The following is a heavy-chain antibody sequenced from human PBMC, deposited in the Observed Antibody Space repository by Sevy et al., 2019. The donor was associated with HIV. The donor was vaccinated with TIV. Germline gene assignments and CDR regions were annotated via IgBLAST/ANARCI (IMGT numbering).Heavy chain of an antibody. V-gene: IGHV4-4*07. CDR3: ARTSPIAYCGGDCPFDY. Sequence: SETLSLTCTVSGGSISSYYWSWIRQPAGKGLEWIGRIYTSGSTNYNPSLKSRVTMSVDTSKNQFSLKLSSVTAADTAVYYCARTSPIAYCGGDCPFDYWGQGTLVTVSS. CDR1: GGSISSYY. CDR2: IYTSGST. D-gene: IGHD2-21*02. J-gene: IGHJ4*02.